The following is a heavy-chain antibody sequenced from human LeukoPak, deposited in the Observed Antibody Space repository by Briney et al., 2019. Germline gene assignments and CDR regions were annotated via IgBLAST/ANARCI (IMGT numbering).Heavy chain of an antibody. J-gene: IGHJ4*02. CDR3: ARQAAANSIDY. Sequence: SETLSLTCTVSGGSISNYYWSWIRQPPGKGLEWIGYINYSGSTTYNPTLKSRVTISVDTSKNQFSLKLTSATAADTAVYYCARQAAANSIDYWGQGTVVTVSS. CDR2: INYSGST. D-gene: IGHD2-2*01. V-gene: IGHV4-59*08. CDR1: GGSISNYY.